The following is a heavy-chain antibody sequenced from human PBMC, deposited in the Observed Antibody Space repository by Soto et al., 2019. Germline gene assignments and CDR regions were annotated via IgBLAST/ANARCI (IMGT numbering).Heavy chain of an antibody. CDR1: GYTFTSYY. CDR2: INPSGGST. CDR3: ARAPGRSGHLDY. Sequence: GASVKVSCKASGYTFTSYYMHWVRQAPGQGLEWMGIINPSGGSTSYAQKFQGRVTMTRDTSISTAYMELSRLRSDDPAVYYCARAPGRSGHLDYWAQGPLVPVS. V-gene: IGHV1-46*01. J-gene: IGHJ4*02. D-gene: IGHD6-25*01.